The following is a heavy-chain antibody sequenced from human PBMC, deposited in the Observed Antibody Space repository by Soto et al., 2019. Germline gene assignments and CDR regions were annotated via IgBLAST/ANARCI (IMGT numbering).Heavy chain of an antibody. CDR2: ISYDGSNE. CDR1: GFTFSSYA. D-gene: IGHD5-18*01. V-gene: IGHV3-30-3*01. Sequence: PGGSLRLSCAASGFTFSSYAMHWVRQAPGKGLEWVAVISYDGSNEYYADSVKGRFTISRDNSKNTLYLQMNSLRAEDTAVYYCARDYGYSYGYDYWGQGTLVTVSS. CDR3: ARDYGYSYGYDY. J-gene: IGHJ4*02.